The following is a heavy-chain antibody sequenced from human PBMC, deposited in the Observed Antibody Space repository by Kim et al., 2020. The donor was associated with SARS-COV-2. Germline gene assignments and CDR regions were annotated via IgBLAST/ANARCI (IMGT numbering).Heavy chain of an antibody. CDR3: AREASVGTPEVLLWNWF. V-gene: IGHV3-30*03. Sequence: GGSLRLSCTVSGFTFSSYGIHWVRQAPGKGLEWVAVISYDGSYKSYTDTVKGRFTISRDNSRDTVHLQMKSLRDEDTAVYYCAREASVGTPEVLLWNWF. CDR1: GFTFSSYG. CDR2: ISYDGSYK. J-gene: IGHJ5*01. D-gene: IGHD1-26*01.